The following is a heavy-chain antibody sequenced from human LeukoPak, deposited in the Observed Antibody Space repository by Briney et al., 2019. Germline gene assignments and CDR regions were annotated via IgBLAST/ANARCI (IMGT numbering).Heavy chain of an antibody. V-gene: IGHV3-30*01. Sequence: GGSLRLSCAASGFTFSRYAMHWVRQAPGKGLEWVAVISYDGSNKDYDDSVKGRFTISRDNSKNTLYLQMNSLRAEDTAVYYCAGWYSSSVEMGHPPPLRDWGQGTLVTVSS. CDR1: GFTFSRYA. J-gene: IGHJ4*02. CDR2: ISYDGSNK. D-gene: IGHD6-6*01. CDR3: AGWYSSSVEMGHPPPLRD.